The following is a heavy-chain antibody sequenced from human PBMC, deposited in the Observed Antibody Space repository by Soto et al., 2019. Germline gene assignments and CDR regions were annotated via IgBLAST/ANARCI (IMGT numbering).Heavy chain of an antibody. D-gene: IGHD3-16*02. CDR2: IYSGGST. J-gene: IGHJ4*02. CDR1: GFTVSSNY. V-gene: IGHV3-66*01. Sequence: GGSLRFSCAASGFTVSSNYMSWVRQAPGKGLEWVSVIYSGGSTYYADSVKGRFTISRDNSKNTLYLQMNSLRAEDTAVYYCARVVITFGGVIARFDYWGQGTLVTVSS. CDR3: ARVVITFGGVIARFDY.